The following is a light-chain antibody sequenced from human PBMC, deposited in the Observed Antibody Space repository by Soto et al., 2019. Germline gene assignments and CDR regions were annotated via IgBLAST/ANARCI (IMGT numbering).Light chain of an antibody. CDR3: HSRA. CDR2: DAS. J-gene: IGKJ5*01. CDR1: QTISRW. V-gene: IGKV1-5*01. Sequence: DIQLTQTPSTLSASVGDEVTITCRASQTISRWLAWYQQKPGRAPKLLIYDASTLESGVPSRFSGSGSETEFTLTISRLQPDDFANYFCHSRAFGQVTRPEI.